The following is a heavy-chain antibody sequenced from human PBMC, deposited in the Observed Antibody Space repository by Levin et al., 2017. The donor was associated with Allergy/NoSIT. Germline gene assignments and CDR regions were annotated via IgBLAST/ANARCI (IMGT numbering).Heavy chain of an antibody. CDR3: ARAIRSSWLNYFDY. CDR1: GGSISSSSYY. Sequence: SETLSLTCTVSGGSISSSSYYWGWIRQPPGKGLEWIGSIYYSGSTYYNPSLKSRVTISVDTSKNQFSLKLSSVTAADTAVYYCARAIRSSWLNYFDYWGQGTLVTVSS. V-gene: IGHV4-39*07. CDR2: IYYSGST. J-gene: IGHJ4*02. D-gene: IGHD6-13*01.